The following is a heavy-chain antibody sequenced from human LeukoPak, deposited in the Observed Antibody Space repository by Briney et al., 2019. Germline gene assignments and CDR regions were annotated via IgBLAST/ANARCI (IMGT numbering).Heavy chain of an antibody. V-gene: IGHV1-2*02. CDR3: AGGIVVVVAATPREDYYYGMDV. J-gene: IGHJ6*04. CDR2: INPNSGGT. CDR1: GYTFTGYY. Sequence: ASVTVSCKASGYTFTGYYMHWVRQAPGQGLEWMGWINPNSGGTNYAQKFQGRVTMTRDTSISTAYMELRRLRSEDTAVYYCAGGIVVVVAATPREDYYYGMDVWGKGTTVTVSS. D-gene: IGHD2-15*01.